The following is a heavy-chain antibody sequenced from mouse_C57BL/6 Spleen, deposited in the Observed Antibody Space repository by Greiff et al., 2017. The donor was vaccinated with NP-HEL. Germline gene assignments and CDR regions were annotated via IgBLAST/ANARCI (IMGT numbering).Heavy chain of an antibody. CDR2: IWSGGST. D-gene: IGHD4-1*01. Sequence: QVQLKQSGPGLVQPSQSLSITCTVSGFSLTSYGVHWVRQSPGKGLEWLGVIWSGGSTDYNAAFISRLSISKDNSKSQVFFKMNSLQADDTAIYYCARKGNWVFDYWGQGTTLTVSS. CDR1: GFSLTSYG. CDR3: ARKGNWVFDY. V-gene: IGHV2-2*01. J-gene: IGHJ2*01.